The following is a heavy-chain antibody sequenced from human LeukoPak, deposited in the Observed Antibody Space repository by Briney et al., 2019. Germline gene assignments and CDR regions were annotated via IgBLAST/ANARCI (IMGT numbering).Heavy chain of an antibody. Sequence: ASVKVSRKASGYTLTSYRISWVRQAPGQGLEWMGWISAYNGNTNYAQKLQGRVTMTTDTSTSTAYMELRSLRSDDTAVYYCARDDIVATITYDYWGQGTLVTVSS. CDR3: ARDDIVATITYDY. CDR2: ISAYNGNT. V-gene: IGHV1-18*01. D-gene: IGHD5-12*01. CDR1: GYTLTSYR. J-gene: IGHJ4*02.